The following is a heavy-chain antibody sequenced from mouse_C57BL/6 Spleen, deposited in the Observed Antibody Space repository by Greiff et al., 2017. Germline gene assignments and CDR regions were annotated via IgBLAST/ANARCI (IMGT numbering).Heavy chain of an antibody. J-gene: IGHJ4*01. D-gene: IGHD2-5*01. CDR3: ARHSKEYAMDY. Sequence: EVMLVESGGGLVKPGGSLKLSCAASGFTFSSYTMSWVRQTPEKRLEWVATISGGGGNTYYPDSVKGRFTISRDNAKNTLYLQMSSLRSEDTALYYCARHSKEYAMDYWGQGTSVTVAS. CDR2: ISGGGGNT. CDR1: GFTFSSYT. V-gene: IGHV5-9*01.